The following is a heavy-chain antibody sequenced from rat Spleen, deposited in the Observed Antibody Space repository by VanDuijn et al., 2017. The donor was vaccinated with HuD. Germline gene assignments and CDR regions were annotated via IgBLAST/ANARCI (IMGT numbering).Heavy chain of an antibody. CDR1: GFTFSSFA. CDR2: ITPGGNNT. D-gene: IGHD2-2*01. CDR3: AGAGYLRDWYFDF. J-gene: IGHJ1*01. Sequence: EVQLVESGGCLVQPGRSLKLSCAASGFTFSSFAMAWVRQAPTKGLELVASITPGGNNTYYADSVKGRFTISKDNAKSTLYLQMDSLGSEDTATYYCAGAGYLRDWYFDFWGPGTMVAVSS. V-gene: IGHV5-25*01.